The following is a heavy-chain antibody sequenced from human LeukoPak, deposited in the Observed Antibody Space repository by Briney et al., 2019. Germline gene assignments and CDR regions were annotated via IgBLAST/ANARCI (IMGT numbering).Heavy chain of an antibody. CDR3: AKTTVTPPTGMDV. CDR1: GYTFTSYG. D-gene: IGHD4-11*01. CDR2: ISAYNGNT. Sequence: GASVKVSCKASGYTFTSYGISWVRQAPGQGLEWVGWISAYNGNTNYAQKLQGRVTMTTDTSTSTAYMGLRSLRSDDTAVYYCAKTTVTPPTGMDVWGQGTTVTVSS. V-gene: IGHV1-18*01. J-gene: IGHJ6*02.